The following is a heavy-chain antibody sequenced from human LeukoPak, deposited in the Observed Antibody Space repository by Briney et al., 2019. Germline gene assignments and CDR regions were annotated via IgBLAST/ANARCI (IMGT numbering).Heavy chain of an antibody. D-gene: IGHD1-14*01. CDR2: INPSGGST. CDR3: ARGLYGTPPVFDC. J-gene: IGHJ4*02. Sequence: ASVKVSCKASGYTFTSYNMHWVRQAPGQGLEWMGIINPSGGSTSYAQKFQGRVTMTRDTSTSTVYMEVISLRSEDTAVYYCARGLYGTPPVFDCWGQGTLVTVSP. V-gene: IGHV1-46*01. CDR1: GYTFTSYN.